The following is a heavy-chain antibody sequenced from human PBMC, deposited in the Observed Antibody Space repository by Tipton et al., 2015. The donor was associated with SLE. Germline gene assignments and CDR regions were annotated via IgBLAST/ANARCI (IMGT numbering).Heavy chain of an antibody. CDR3: ARDLYYMDV. J-gene: IGHJ6*03. CDR2: IYSGGST. Sequence: LSLTCAASGFTVSSNYMSWVRQAPGKGLEWVSVIYSGGSTYYADSVKGRFTISRDNSKNTLYLQMNSLRAEDTAVYYCARDLYYMDVWGKGTTVTVSS. CDR1: GFTVSSNY. V-gene: IGHV3-66*02.